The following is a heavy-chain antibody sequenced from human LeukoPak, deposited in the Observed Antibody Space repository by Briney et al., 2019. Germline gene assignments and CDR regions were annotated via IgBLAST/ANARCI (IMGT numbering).Heavy chain of an antibody. V-gene: IGHV3-23*01. Sequence: GGSLRLSCAASGFTFSSYAMSWVRQAPGKGLEWVSSISGSGGGTYYADSVKGRFTISRDNSKNTMYLQMNSLRGEDTALYYCTKDLETYFFDYWGQGTLVTVSS. CDR2: ISGSGGGT. CDR3: TKDLETYFFDY. CDR1: GFTFSSYA. J-gene: IGHJ4*02.